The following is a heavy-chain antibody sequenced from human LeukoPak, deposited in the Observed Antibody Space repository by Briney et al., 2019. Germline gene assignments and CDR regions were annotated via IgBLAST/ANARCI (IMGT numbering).Heavy chain of an antibody. CDR3: ARDPGGYDSYYYYYGMDV. CDR1: GDSVSSNSVA. J-gene: IGHJ6*02. CDR2: TYYRSKWYN. V-gene: IGHV6-1*01. Sequence: SQTLSLTCAISGDSVSSNSVAWNWIRQSPSRGLEWLGRTYYRSKWYNDYAASVRSRIIINADTSNNQYSLQLNSVTPEDTAVYYCARDPGGYDSYYYYYGMDVWGQGTTVTVSS. D-gene: IGHD5-12*01.